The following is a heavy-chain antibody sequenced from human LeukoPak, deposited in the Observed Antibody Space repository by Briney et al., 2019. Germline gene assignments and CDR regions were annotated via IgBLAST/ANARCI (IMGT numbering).Heavy chain of an antibody. D-gene: IGHD6-6*01. CDR1: GFTFSSYW. CDR2: INTDGGSA. J-gene: IGHJ4*02. CDR3: ARSSIAARPGQD. V-gene: IGHV3-74*01. Sequence: GGSLRLSCAASGFTFSSYWMHWVRQAPGKGLVWVSRINTDGGSATYADSVKDRFTISRDNAKNTLYLQMNSLRAEDTAVYYCARSSIAARPGQDWGQGSLVTVSS.